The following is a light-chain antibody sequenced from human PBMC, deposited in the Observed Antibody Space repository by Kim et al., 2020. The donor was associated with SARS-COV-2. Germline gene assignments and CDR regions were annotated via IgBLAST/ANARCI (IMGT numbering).Light chain of an antibody. Sequence: SSVGDRVTITCRASQSISTYLNWYQHKSGKAPKLLIYAASSLKGGVPSRFSGGGSGTDVTLTITSLQPDDSATYYCQQNNRSPLTFGGGTKVDIQ. CDR2: AAS. CDR3: QQNNRSPLT. J-gene: IGKJ4*01. V-gene: IGKV1-39*01. CDR1: QSISTY.